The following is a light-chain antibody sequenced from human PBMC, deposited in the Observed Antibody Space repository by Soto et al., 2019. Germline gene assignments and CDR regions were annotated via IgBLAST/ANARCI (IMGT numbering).Light chain of an antibody. CDR2: DAS. CDR3: QQRSNWPLT. Sequence: EIAMTQSPATLSVSPGERATLSCRASQSVSSKLAWYQQKPGQAPRLLIYDASTRATGIPARFSGSGSGTDFTLTISSLEPEDFAVYYCQQRSNWPLTFGGGTKVDIK. V-gene: IGKV3-11*01. CDR1: QSVSSK. J-gene: IGKJ4*01.